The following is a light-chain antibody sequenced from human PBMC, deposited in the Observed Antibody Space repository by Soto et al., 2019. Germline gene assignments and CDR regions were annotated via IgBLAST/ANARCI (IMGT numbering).Light chain of an antibody. J-gene: IGLJ3*02. V-gene: IGLV2-11*01. CDR1: SNDVGGYNY. Sequence: QSALTQPRSVSGSPGQSVTISCTGTSNDVGGYNYVSWYQQYPGKAPKLIIYDVSKRPSGVPDRFSGSKSGNTASLTISVLQAEDEADYYCCSYAGPYTLWVFGGGTKVTVL. CDR3: CSYAGPYTLWV. CDR2: DVS.